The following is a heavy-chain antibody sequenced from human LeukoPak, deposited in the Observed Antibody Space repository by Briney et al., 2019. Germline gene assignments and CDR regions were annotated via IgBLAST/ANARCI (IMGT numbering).Heavy chain of an antibody. V-gene: IGHV3-11*01. CDR2: ISISATAM. D-gene: IGHD5/OR15-5a*01. CDR3: VREASSLRPFFYIDV. Sequence: GGSLRLSCAASGFTFNDYYMSWIRQAPGKGLEWVAYISISATAMKYADSVTGRSTISRDNAKNSVYLQMDSLRAEDTAVYYCVREASSLRPFFYIDVWGEGTTVTVSS. J-gene: IGHJ6*03. CDR1: GFTFNDYY.